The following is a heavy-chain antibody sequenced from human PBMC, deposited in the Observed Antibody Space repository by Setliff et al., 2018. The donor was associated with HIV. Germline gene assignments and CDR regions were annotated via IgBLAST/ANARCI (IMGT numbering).Heavy chain of an antibody. V-gene: IGHV3-23*03. CDR2: IYSGGSST. CDR1: GFTFSNYA. D-gene: IGHD4-17*01. Sequence: GGSLRLSCAASGFTFSNYAMTWVRQAPGKGLEWVSVIYSGGSSTYYADSVKGRFTASRDNSKNTLFLQMNTLRAEDTAVYYCAAGHYGAWGQGTLVTVSS. J-gene: IGHJ4*02. CDR3: AAGHYGA.